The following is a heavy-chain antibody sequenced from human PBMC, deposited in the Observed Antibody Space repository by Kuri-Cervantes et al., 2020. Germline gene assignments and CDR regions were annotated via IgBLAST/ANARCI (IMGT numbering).Heavy chain of an antibody. J-gene: IGHJ4*02. CDR3: AKGYSSGWYYFDS. Sequence: GESLKISCAASGFTFNNYAMTWVRQAPGERLEWVSCISGGGTTTYYADAVKGRFTISRDTSENTLFLQMNSLRVEDTVVYYCAKGYSSGWYYFDSWGQGTLVTVSS. V-gene: IGHV3-23*01. CDR2: ISGGGTTT. CDR1: GFTFNNYA. D-gene: IGHD6-19*01.